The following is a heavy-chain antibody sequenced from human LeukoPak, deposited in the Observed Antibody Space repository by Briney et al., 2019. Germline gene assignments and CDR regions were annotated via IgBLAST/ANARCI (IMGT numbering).Heavy chain of an antibody. CDR1: GYSFTSYW. D-gene: IGHD6-19*01. CDR2: IYPGDSDT. V-gene: IGHV5-51*01. CDR3: ARASSGWGEYFQH. Sequence: GESLKISCMGSGYSFTSYWIGWVRQMPGKGLEWMGIIYPGDSDTRYSPSFQGQVTISADKSISTAYLQWSSLKASDTAMYYCARASSGWGEYFQHWGQGTLVTVSS. J-gene: IGHJ1*01.